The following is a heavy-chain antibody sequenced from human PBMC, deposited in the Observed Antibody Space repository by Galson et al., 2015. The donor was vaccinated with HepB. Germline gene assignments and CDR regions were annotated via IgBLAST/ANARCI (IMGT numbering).Heavy chain of an antibody. CDR2: ISAYNGNT. V-gene: IGHV1-18*04. J-gene: IGHJ6*02. Sequence: SVKVSCKASGYTFTSYGISWVRQAPGQGLEWMGWISAYNGNTNYAQKLQGRVTMTTDTSTSTAYMELRSLRSDDTAVYYCARGGITDYYDSSGYYYSRYYYGMDVWGQGTTVTVSS. D-gene: IGHD3-22*01. CDR3: ARGGITDYYDSSGYYYSRYYYGMDV. CDR1: GYTFTSYG.